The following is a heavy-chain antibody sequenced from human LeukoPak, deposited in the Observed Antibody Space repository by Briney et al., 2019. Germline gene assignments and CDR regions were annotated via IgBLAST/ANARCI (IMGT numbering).Heavy chain of an antibody. Sequence: PSETLSLTCTVSGGSISSSSYYWGWIRQPPGKGLEWIGSIYYSGSTYYNPSLKSRVTISVDTSKNQFSLHLNSVTPEDTALYYCARDLSGGISMLRGVINDWGQGTQVTVSS. CDR3: ARDLSGGISMLRGVIND. J-gene: IGHJ4*02. CDR1: GGSISSSSYY. CDR2: IYYSGST. V-gene: IGHV4-39*07. D-gene: IGHD3-10*01.